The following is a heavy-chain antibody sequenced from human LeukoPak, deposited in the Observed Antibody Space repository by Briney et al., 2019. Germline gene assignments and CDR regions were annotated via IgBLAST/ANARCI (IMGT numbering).Heavy chain of an antibody. CDR1: GYSISSGYY. CDR3: ARDPYTATDAFDI. J-gene: IGHJ3*02. Sequence: SETQSLTCTVSGYSISSGYYWGWIRQPPGKGLEWIGSIYHSGSTYYNPSLKSRVTISVDTSKNQFSLKLSSVTAADTAVYYCARDPYTATDAFDIWGQGTMVTVSS. CDR2: IYHSGST. V-gene: IGHV4-38-2*02. D-gene: IGHD4-17*01.